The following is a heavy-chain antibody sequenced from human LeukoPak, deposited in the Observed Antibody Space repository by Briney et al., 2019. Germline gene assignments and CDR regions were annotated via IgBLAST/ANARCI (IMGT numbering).Heavy chain of an antibody. CDR1: GGSISSGGYY. CDR3: ARGGRGKSGFDY. V-gene: IGHV4-31*03. J-gene: IGHJ4*02. Sequence: SETLSLTCTVSGGSISSGGYYWSWIRQHPGKGLEWIGYIYYSGSTYYNPSLKSRVTISVGTSKNQFSLKLSSVTAADTAVYYCARGGRGKSGFDYWGQGTLVTVSS. D-gene: IGHD2-15*01. CDR2: IYYSGST.